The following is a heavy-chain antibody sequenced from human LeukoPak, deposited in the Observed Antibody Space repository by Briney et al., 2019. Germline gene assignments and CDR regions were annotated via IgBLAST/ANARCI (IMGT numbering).Heavy chain of an antibody. CDR2: INHSGST. CDR1: GGSFSGYY. Sequence: SETLSLTCAVYGGSFSGYYWSWIRQPPGKGLEWIGEINHSGSTNYNPSLKSQVTISVDTSKNQFSLKLSSVTAADTAVYYCARGSSVRLVDYWGQGTLVTVSS. J-gene: IGHJ4*02. CDR3: ARGSSVRLVDY. D-gene: IGHD6-6*01. V-gene: IGHV4-34*01.